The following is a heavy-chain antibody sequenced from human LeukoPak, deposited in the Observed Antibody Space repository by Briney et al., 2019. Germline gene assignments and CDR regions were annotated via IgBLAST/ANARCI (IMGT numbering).Heavy chain of an antibody. CDR3: ARDAQKTPYYFGSGTYYESRWFDP. V-gene: IGHV1-2*02. CDR2: INPNSGGT. Sequence: GASVKVSCKASGSTFTDYYIHWVRQAPGQGLEWMGWINPNSGGTYYAQKFQGRVTMTRDPSINTAYMELSRLRSDDTAVYYCARDAQKTPYYFGSGTYYESRWFDPWGQGALVTVSS. J-gene: IGHJ5*02. D-gene: IGHD3-10*01. CDR1: GSTFTDYY.